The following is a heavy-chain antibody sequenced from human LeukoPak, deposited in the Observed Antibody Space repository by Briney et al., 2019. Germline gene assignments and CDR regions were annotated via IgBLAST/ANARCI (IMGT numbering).Heavy chain of an antibody. CDR3: ARGEFSGLDY. D-gene: IGHD5-12*01. V-gene: IGHV3-30-3*01. CDR1: GFTFSSYA. CDR2: ILYDGGNA. J-gene: IGHJ4*02. Sequence: PGRSLRLSCAASGFTFSSYAMHWVRQAPGKGLEWVAVILYDGGNAHYADSVRGRFTISRDNPKNTLCLQMNSLTPDDTAVYYCARGEFSGLDYWGQGTLVTVSS.